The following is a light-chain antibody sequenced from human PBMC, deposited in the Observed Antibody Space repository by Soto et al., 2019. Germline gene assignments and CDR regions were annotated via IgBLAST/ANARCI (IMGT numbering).Light chain of an antibody. Sequence: QSVLTQPASVSGSPGQSITISCTGTSSDVCDYNYVSWYQQHPGKAPKLMIYDVSNRPSGVSSRFSGSKSGSTASLTISGLQAEDEADYYCSSYSSSSTPLHVFGTGTRSPS. CDR2: DVS. CDR3: SSYSSSSTPLHV. J-gene: IGLJ1*01. V-gene: IGLV2-14*01. CDR1: SSDVCDYNY.